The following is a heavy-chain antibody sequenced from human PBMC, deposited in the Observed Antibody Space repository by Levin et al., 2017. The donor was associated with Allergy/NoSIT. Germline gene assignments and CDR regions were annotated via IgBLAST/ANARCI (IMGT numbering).Heavy chain of an antibody. Sequence: SCAASGFTFSSYAMHWVRQAPGKGLEWVAVISYDGSNKYYADSVKGRFTISRDNSKNTLYLQMNSLRAEDTAVYYCARDLRATEYYGMDVWGQGTTVTVSS. CDR2: ISYDGSNK. V-gene: IGHV3-30*04. J-gene: IGHJ6*02. D-gene: IGHD5-12*01. CDR3: ARDLRATEYYGMDV. CDR1: GFTFSSYA.